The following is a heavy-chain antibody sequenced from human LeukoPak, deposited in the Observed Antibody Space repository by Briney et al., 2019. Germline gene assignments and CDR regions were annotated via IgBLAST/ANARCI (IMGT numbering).Heavy chain of an antibody. CDR1: GFTFSSYW. J-gene: IGHJ4*02. V-gene: IGHV3-7*01. D-gene: IGHD3-10*01. CDR2: IKQDGSEK. CDR3: ARVGPVTMVRGVIFDY. Sequence: GGSLRLSCAASGFTFSSYWMSWVRQAPGKGLEWVANIKQDGSEKYYVDSVKGQFTISRDNAKNSLYLQMNSLRAEDTAVYYCARVGPVTMVRGVIFDYWGQGTLVTVSS.